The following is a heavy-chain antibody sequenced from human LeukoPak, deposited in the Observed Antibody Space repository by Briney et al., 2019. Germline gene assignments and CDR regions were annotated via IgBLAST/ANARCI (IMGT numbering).Heavy chain of an antibody. V-gene: IGHV3-23*01. CDR3: ASLTVFGVIGPFDI. CDR2: ISNSGSNT. CDR1: RFTFSSYA. D-gene: IGHD3-3*01. J-gene: IGHJ3*02. Sequence: GGSLRLSCAASRFTFSSYALSWVRQAPGKGLEWVSAISNSGSNTYYADSVKGRFTISRDNSKNTLYLQMNSLRAEDTAVYYCASLTVFGVIGPFDIWGQGTVVTVPS.